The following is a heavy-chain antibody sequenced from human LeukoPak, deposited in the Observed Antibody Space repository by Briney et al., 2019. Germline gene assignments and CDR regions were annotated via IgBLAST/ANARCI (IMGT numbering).Heavy chain of an antibody. CDR2: INPSGGST. D-gene: IGHD1-26*01. J-gene: IGHJ4*02. Sequence: GASVKVSCKASGYTFTSYYMHWVRQAPGQGLEWMGIINPSGGSTSYAQKFQGRVTMNRDTSTSTDYMELSSLRSEDTAVYYCARDRIVGATNYWGQGTLVTVSS. CDR1: GYTFTSYY. V-gene: IGHV1-46*01. CDR3: ARDRIVGATNY.